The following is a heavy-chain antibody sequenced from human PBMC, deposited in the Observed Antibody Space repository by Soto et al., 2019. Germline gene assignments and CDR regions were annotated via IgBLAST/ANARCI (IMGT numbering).Heavy chain of an antibody. D-gene: IGHD3-3*01. CDR2: IRSKANSYAT. Sequence: EVQLVESGGGLVQPGGSLKLSCAASGFTFSGSAMHWVRQASGKGLEWVGRIRSKANSYATAYAASVKGRFTISRDDSKNTAYLQMNILKTEDTAVYYCTRPYYDFWSGYVDAFDIWGQGTMVTVSS. CDR3: TRPYYDFWSGYVDAFDI. J-gene: IGHJ3*02. V-gene: IGHV3-73*02. CDR1: GFTFSGSA.